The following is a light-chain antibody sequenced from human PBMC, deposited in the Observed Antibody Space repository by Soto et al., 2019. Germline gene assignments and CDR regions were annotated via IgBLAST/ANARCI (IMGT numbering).Light chain of an antibody. CDR3: QAWDSSYVV. V-gene: IGLV2-11*01. CDR1: SSDVGDYDF. Sequence: QSALTQPRSVSGSPGQSVTISCTGTSSDVGDYDFVSWYHQHPGKVPKVIIYDVSERPSGVPDRFSGSNSGNTATLTISGTQAMDEADYYCQAWDSSYVVFGGGTKLTVL. J-gene: IGLJ2*01. CDR2: DVS.